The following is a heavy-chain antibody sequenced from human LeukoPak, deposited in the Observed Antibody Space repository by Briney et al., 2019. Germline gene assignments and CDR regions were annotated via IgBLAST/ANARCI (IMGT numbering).Heavy chain of an antibody. CDR2: IIPIFGTA. D-gene: IGHD3-10*01. CDR1: GGTFSSYA. J-gene: IGHJ4*02. CDR3: ARVLTRGVRGVYFDY. Sequence: SVKVSCKASGGTFSSYAISWVRQAPGQGLEWMGGIIPIFGTANYAQKFQGRVTITADKSTSTAYMELSSLRSEDTAVYYCARVLTRGVRGVYFDYWGQGTLVTVSS. V-gene: IGHV1-69*06.